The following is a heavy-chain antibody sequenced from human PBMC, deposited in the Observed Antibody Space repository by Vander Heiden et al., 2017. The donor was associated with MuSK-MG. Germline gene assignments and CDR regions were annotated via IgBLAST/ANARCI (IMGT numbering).Heavy chain of an antibody. D-gene: IGHD4-17*01. CDR1: GFSLSNARMG. CDR3: ARSVTTVYYYYYYGMDV. V-gene: IGHV2-26*01. Sequence: QVTLKESGPVLVKPTETLTLTCTVSGFSLSNARMGVSWIRQPPGKALEWLAHIFSNDEKSYSTSLKSRLTISKDTSKSQVVLTMTNMDPVDTATYYCARSVTTVYYYYYYGMDVWGQGTTVTVSS. CDR2: IFSNDEK. J-gene: IGHJ6*02.